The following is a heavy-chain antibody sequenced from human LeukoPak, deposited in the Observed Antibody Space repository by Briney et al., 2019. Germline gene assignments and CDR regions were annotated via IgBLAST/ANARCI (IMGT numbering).Heavy chain of an antibody. CDR1: GYTFTSYG. D-gene: IGHD3-22*01. CDR3: ARDFYDSSGYYYVDY. CDR2: ISGHDGNT. J-gene: IGHJ4*02. V-gene: IGHV1-18*01. Sequence: ASVKVSCKASGYTFTSYGFSWVRQAPGQGLEWVGWISGHDGNTKYAQKFQGRATITRDTSASTAYMELSSLRSEDTAVYYCARDFYDSSGYYYVDYWGQGTLVTVSS.